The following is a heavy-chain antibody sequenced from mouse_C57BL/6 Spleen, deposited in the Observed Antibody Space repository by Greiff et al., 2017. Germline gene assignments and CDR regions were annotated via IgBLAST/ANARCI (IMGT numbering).Heavy chain of an antibody. Sequence: VQLKESGPELVKPGASVKISCKASGYTFTDYYMNWVKQSHGKSLEWIGDINPNNGGTSYNQKFKGKATLTVDKSSSTAYMELRSLTSEDSAVYYCARYYYGSSYWYFDVWGTGTTVTVSS. CDR1: GYTFTDYY. CDR2: INPNNGGT. CDR3: ARYYYGSSYWYFDV. J-gene: IGHJ1*03. V-gene: IGHV1-26*01. D-gene: IGHD1-1*01.